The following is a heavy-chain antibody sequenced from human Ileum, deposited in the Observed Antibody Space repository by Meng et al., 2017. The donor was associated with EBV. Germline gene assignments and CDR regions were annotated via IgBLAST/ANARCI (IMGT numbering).Heavy chain of an antibody. CDR3: ARVRVIPAAIGFDY. CDR2: IYRGGGT. V-gene: IGHV4-4*02. D-gene: IGHD2-2*02. CDR1: GGSISSSDW. Sequence: QGYLLEQGPGLVRPSGTPALTFAVSGGSISSSDWWSWVRQPPGKGLEWIGEIYRGGGTNYNASLKSRVTISVDTSKNHFSLKLNSVTAADTAVYYCARVRVIPAAIGFDYWGQGTLVTVSS. J-gene: IGHJ4*02.